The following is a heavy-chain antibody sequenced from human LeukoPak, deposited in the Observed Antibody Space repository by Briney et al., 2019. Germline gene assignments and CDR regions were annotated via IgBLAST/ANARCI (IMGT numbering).Heavy chain of an antibody. CDR3: ARDGSTMVRGVTAIDY. V-gene: IGHV4-4*07. D-gene: IGHD3-10*01. J-gene: IGHJ4*02. Sequence: SETLSLTCTVSGGSISGYFWTWIRQPAGKGLEWIGRIYSSGSTHYNPSLKSRVAMSIDTSKNQFSLMLTSVTAADTAVYYCARDGSTMVRGVTAIDYWGQGTLVTVSS. CDR2: IYSSGST. CDR1: GGSISGYF.